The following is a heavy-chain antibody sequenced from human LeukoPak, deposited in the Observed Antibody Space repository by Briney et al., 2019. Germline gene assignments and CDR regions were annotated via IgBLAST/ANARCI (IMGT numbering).Heavy chain of an antibody. D-gene: IGHD3-22*01. CDR1: GFTLSKAW. CDR2: IKTDGSQI. V-gene: IGHV3-7*01. CDR3: ARDSKWFFSANYYFDY. J-gene: IGHJ4*02. Sequence: PGGSLRLSCAVSGFTLSKAWMTWVRQAPGKGLEWVANIKTDGSQIYYVDSVKGRFTISRDNSMNTAYLQMNSLRADDTAVHYCARDSKWFFSANYYFDYWGQGTLVTVSS.